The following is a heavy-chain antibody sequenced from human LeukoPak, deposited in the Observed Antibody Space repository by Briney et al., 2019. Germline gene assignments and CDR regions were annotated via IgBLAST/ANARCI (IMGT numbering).Heavy chain of an antibody. J-gene: IGHJ6*02. Sequence: ASVKVFCKASGYTFTGFYIHWVRQAPGQGPEWMGRINPNSGGTNYAQKFQGRVTMTRDTSISTAYMELSRLRSDDTAVYYCAREKVRQSGMDVWGQGTTVTVSS. CDR1: GYTFTGFY. CDR2: INPNSGGT. D-gene: IGHD1-1*01. CDR3: AREKVRQSGMDV. V-gene: IGHV1-2*06.